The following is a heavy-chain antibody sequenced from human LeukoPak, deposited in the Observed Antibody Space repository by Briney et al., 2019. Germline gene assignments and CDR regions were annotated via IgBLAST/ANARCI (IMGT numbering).Heavy chain of an antibody. CDR1: GYTFTSYG. CDR2: ISAYNGNT. Sequence: ASVKVSCKASGYTFTSYGISWVRQAPGQGLEWMGRISAYNGNTNYAQKLQGRVTMTTDTSTSTAYMELRSLRSDDTAVYYCARGSLGLYDSSGYYHWGQGTLVTVSS. V-gene: IGHV1-18*01. J-gene: IGHJ5*02. CDR3: ARGSLGLYDSSGYYH. D-gene: IGHD3-22*01.